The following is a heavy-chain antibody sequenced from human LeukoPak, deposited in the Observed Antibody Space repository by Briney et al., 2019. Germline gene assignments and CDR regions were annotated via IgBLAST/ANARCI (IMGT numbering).Heavy chain of an antibody. CDR1: GFTFSSYA. D-gene: IGHD3-22*01. V-gene: IGHV3-30-3*01. CDR2: ISYDGSNK. J-gene: IGHJ4*02. CDR3: ARAGGDSSGYYLDPFDY. Sequence: GGSLRLSCAASGFTFSSYAMHWVRQAPGKGLEWVAVISYDGSNKYYADSVKGRFTISRDNSKNTLYLQMNSLRAEDTAVYYCARAGGDSSGYYLDPFDYWGQGTLVTVSS.